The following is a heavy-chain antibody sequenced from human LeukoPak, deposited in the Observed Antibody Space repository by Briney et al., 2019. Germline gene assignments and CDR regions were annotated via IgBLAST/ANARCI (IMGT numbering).Heavy chain of an antibody. CDR1: GGSISSYY. V-gene: IGHV4-59*01. CDR2: IYYSGST. J-gene: IGHJ4*02. Sequence: PSETLSLTCTVSGGSISSYYRSWIRQPPGKGLEWIGYIYYSGSTNYNPSLKSRVTISVDTSKNQFSLKLSSVTAADTAVYYCARNGDTAMVLLGYWGQGTLVTVSS. CDR3: ARNGDTAMVLLGY. D-gene: IGHD5-18*01.